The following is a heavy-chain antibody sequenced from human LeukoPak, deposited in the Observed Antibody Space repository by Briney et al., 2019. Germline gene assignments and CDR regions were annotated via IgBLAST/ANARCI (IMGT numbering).Heavy chain of an antibody. Sequence: NPSETLSLTCAVSDGSISSSNWWSWVRPPPGKGLEWIGEISHSGSTNYNPSLKSRVTISVDKSKNQFSLKLSSVTAADTAVYYCARTILLADIVVVVAATRAPSLGWFDPWGQGTLVTVSS. CDR3: ARTILLADIVVVVAATRAPSLGWFDP. D-gene: IGHD2-15*01. V-gene: IGHV4-4*02. CDR2: ISHSGST. CDR1: DGSISSSNW. J-gene: IGHJ5*02.